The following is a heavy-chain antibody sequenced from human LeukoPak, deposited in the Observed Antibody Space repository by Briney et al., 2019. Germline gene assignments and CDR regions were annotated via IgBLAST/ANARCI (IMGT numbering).Heavy chain of an antibody. CDR2: ISGSVGST. D-gene: IGHD5-18*01. CDR3: AKDSTQLSFDAFDI. CDR1: GFTFSSYA. J-gene: IGHJ3*02. Sequence: GGSLRLSCAASGFTFSSYAMSWVRQAPGKGLEWVSDISGSVGSTYYADSVKGRFTISRENSKNTLYLQMNSLRAGDTAVYYCAKDSTQLSFDAFDIWGQGTMVTVSS. V-gene: IGHV3-23*01.